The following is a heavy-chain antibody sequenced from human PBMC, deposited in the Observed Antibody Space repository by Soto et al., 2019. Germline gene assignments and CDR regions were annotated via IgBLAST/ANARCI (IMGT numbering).Heavy chain of an antibody. Sequence: AASGFTFSSYGMHWVRQAPGKGLEWVAVISYDGSNKYYADSVKGRFTISRDNSKNTLYLQMNSLRAEDTAVYYCAKGLPGGGSFLDYWGQGTLVTVSS. D-gene: IGHD1-26*01. CDR3: AKGLPGGGSFLDY. CDR1: GFTFSSYG. J-gene: IGHJ4*02. CDR2: ISYDGSNK. V-gene: IGHV3-30*18.